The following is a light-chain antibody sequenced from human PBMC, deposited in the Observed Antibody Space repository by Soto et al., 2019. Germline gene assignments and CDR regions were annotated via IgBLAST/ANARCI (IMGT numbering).Light chain of an antibody. CDR2: HVS. CDR1: SSDVGTYNY. CDR3: SSYTTIGTDV. V-gene: IGLV2-14*03. Sequence: QSALTQPASVSGSPGQSITISCTGTSSDVGTYNYVSWYQQHPRKVPKLIIYHVSYRPSGISNRFSGSKSGNTASLTLSGLQADDEAEYYCSSYTTIGTDVFCSGTKVTVL. J-gene: IGLJ1*01.